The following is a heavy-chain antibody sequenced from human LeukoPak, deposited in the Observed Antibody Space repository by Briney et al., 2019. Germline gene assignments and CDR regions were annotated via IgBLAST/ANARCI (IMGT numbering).Heavy chain of an antibody. CDR1: GFTFSNAW. V-gene: IGHV3-15*01. J-gene: IGHJ4*02. Sequence: PGGSLRLSCAASGFTFSNAWMSWVRQAPGKGREWVGRIKSKNDGGTTYYAAPVKGRFTISRDDSKNTLYLQMNSLKTEDTAVYYCTTLYSGYDLRSGDIDYWGQRTLVTVSS. CDR2: IKSKNDGGTT. D-gene: IGHD5-12*01. CDR3: TTLYSGYDLRSGDIDY.